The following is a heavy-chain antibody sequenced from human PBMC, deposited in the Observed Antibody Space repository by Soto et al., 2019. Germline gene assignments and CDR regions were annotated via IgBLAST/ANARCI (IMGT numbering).Heavy chain of an antibody. J-gene: IGHJ4*02. CDR2: FDPEDGET. CDR1: GYTLTELS. CDR3: ATANRYSYGPLHGY. D-gene: IGHD2-21*01. V-gene: IGHV1-24*01. Sequence: GASVKVSCKVSGYTLTELSMHWVRQAPGKGLEWMGGFDPEDGETIYAQKFQGRVTMTEDTSTDTAYMELSSLRSEDTAVYYCATANRYSYGPLHGYWGQGTLVTVSS.